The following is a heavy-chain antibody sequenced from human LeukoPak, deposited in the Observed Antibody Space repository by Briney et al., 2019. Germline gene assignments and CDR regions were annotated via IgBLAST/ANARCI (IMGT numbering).Heavy chain of an antibody. CDR3: ARLYGSGSYYNMQGNRFDP. Sequence: GESLKISCKGSGYSFTGYWFGWVRQMPGQGLEWMGFIYPGDSDTRYSPSFQGQVTISADKSISTAYLQWSSLKASDTAMYYCARLYGSGSYYNMQGNRFDPWGQGTLVTVSS. CDR1: GYSFTGYW. CDR2: IYPGDSDT. V-gene: IGHV5-51*01. D-gene: IGHD3-10*01. J-gene: IGHJ5*02.